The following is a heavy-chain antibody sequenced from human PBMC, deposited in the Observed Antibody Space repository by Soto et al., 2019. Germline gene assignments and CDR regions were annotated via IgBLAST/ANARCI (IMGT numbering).Heavy chain of an antibody. D-gene: IGHD2-2*01. CDR2: ISYSGRT. Sequence: QLQLQESGPGLVKPSETLSLTCTVSSGSISSSSYTWGWIRQPPGKGLEWIGSISYSGRTYYNPSRNSRITVSVDTSKNQFSLILSSVTAADTAVYYCARLHGYCIRTSCSGYYAMDVWGQGTTVTVSS. CDR3: ARLHGYCIRTSCSGYYAMDV. CDR1: SGSISSSSYT. V-gene: IGHV4-39*01. J-gene: IGHJ6*02.